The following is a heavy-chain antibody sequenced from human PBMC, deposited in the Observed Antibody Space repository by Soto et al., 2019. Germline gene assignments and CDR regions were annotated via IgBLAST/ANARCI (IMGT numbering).Heavy chain of an antibody. CDR1: GYTLTGLS. J-gene: IGHJ4*02. CDR3: ATGGYYDSSGYYYVSDY. D-gene: IGHD3-22*01. Sequence: ASVKVSCKVSGYTLTGLSMHWVRQAPGKGLEWMGGFDPEDGETIYAQKFQGRVTMTEDTSTDTAYMELSSLRSEDTAVYYCATGGYYDSSGYYYVSDYWGQGTLVTVSS. V-gene: IGHV1-24*01. CDR2: FDPEDGET.